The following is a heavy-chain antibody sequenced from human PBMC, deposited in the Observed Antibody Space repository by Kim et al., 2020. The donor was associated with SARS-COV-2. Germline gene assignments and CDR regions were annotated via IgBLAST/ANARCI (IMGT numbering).Heavy chain of an antibody. CDR3: AKDRVSSWYSYGLDV. V-gene: IGHV3-23*01. Sequence: SVKGRFTISRDNSKNTLYVQMNSLRAEDTAVYYCAKDRVSSWYSYGLDVWGQGTTVTVSS. D-gene: IGHD6-13*01. J-gene: IGHJ6*02.